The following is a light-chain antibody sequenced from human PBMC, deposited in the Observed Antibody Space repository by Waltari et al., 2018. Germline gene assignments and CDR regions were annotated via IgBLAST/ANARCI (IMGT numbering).Light chain of an antibody. CDR3: QQSFSSPWT. V-gene: IGKV1-39*01. J-gene: IGKJ1*01. CDR1: QNIRTY. Sequence: DIQMTQSPSSLSASVGDTVTVTCRASQNIRTYLNWYQEKTAKAPKNLIYGASTVHRGFPARVRGSASGTEFTLTVTNLQPDDFVTYFCQQSFSSPWTFGQGTTVNI. CDR2: GAS.